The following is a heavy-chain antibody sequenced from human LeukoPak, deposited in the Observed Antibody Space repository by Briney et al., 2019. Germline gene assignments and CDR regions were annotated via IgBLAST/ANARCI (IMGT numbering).Heavy chain of an antibody. CDR1: GVSITSSDFY. D-gene: IGHD2-21*02. CDR2: ISYSGRT. CDR3: ARLKSYCGGDCYPDQFHN. Sequence: SETLSLTCTVSGVSITSSDFYWGWIRQPPGKGLEWIATISYSGRTYYNPSLKTRLTISVDTFKNQFSLKLLSVAAADTAVYYCARLKSYCGGDCYPDQFHNWGQGTLVTVSS. V-gene: IGHV4-39*01. J-gene: IGHJ4*02.